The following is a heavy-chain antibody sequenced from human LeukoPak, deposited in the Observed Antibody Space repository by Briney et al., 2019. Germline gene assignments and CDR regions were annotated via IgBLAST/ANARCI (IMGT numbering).Heavy chain of an antibody. V-gene: IGHV3-30*18. J-gene: IGHJ4*02. CDR1: GFTFSSYG. D-gene: IGHD1-26*01. CDR2: ISYDGSNK. CDR3: AKDLRGRQGSYSPDFDY. Sequence: PGRSLRLSCAASGFTFSSYGMHWVRQAPGKGLEWVAVISYDGSNKYYADSVKGRFTISRDNSKNTLYLQMNSLRAEDTAVYYCAKDLRGRQGSYSPDFDYWGQGTLVTVSS.